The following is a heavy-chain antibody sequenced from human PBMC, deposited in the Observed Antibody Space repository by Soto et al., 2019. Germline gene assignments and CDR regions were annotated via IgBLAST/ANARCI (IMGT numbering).Heavy chain of an antibody. CDR3: AKVWGSSSYCIGGSCYLDF. CDR2: ISGSGGST. D-gene: IGHD2-15*01. J-gene: IGHJ4*03. CDR1: GFTFSSYA. V-gene: IGHV3-23*01. Sequence: GGSLRLSCAASGFTFSSYAMSWVRQAPGKGLEWVSAISGSGGSTYYADSVKGRFTISRDNSKNTLYLQMNSQRAEDTAVDYGAKVWGSSSYCIGGSCYLDFWGQGTMVTVSS.